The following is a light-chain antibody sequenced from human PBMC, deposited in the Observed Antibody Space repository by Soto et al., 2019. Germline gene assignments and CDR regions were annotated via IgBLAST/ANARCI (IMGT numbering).Light chain of an antibody. V-gene: IGLV2-14*01. CDR2: DVS. Sequence: QSALTQPASVSGSPGQSITISCTGTSSDVGGYNYVSWYQQHPGKAPKLMIYDVSNRPSGVSNRFSGSKSGNTASLTISGLQAEDEVNYYCSSYTSSGTFGVFGGGTKLTVL. CDR1: SSDVGGYNY. J-gene: IGLJ3*02. CDR3: SSYTSSGTFGV.